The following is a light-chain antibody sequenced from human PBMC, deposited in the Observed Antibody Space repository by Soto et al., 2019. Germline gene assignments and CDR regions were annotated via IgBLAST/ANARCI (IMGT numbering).Light chain of an antibody. J-gene: IGLJ1*01. CDR1: SSNIGAGYD. Sequence: QSVLTQPPSVSGAPGQRVTISCTGSSSNIGAGYDVHWYQQFPGTAPKLLIFGNSDRPSGVPDRFSGSKSGTSASLAITGLQAEDEADYLCQSYDSRLSTYVFAKGTKVIVL. CDR3: QSYDSRLSTYV. V-gene: IGLV1-40*01. CDR2: GNS.